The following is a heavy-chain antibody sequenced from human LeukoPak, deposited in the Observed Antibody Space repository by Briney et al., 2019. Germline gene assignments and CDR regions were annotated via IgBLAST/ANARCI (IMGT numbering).Heavy chain of an antibody. D-gene: IGHD3-22*01. CDR3: ARARLHSSGYFLYYFDY. J-gene: IGHJ4*02. CDR1: GFTFCSYS. Sequence: PGGSLRLSCAASGFTFCSYSMNWVRQAPGKGLEWVSSISSSSSYIYYADSVKGRFTISRDNAKNSLYLQMNSLRAEDTAVYYCARARLHSSGYFLYYFDYWGQGTLVTVSS. CDR2: ISSSSSYI. V-gene: IGHV3-21*01.